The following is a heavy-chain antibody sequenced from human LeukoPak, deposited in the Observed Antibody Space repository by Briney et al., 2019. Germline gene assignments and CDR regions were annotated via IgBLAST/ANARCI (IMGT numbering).Heavy chain of an antibody. CDR1: GFTFSSYG. CDR3: AKAEYCSSTSCYHPYGMDV. Sequence: SGGSLRLSCAASGFTFSSYGMHWVRQAPGKGLEWVAVISYDGSNKYHADSVKGRFTISRDNSKNTLYLQMNSLRAEDTAVYYCAKAEYCSSTSCYHPYGMDVWGQGTTVTVSS. J-gene: IGHJ6*02. V-gene: IGHV3-30*18. CDR2: ISYDGSNK. D-gene: IGHD2-2*01.